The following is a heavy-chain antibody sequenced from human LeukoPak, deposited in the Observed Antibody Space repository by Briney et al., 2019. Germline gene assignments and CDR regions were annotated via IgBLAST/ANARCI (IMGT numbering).Heavy chain of an antibody. D-gene: IGHD3-22*01. CDR1: GFTFSTYG. Sequence: GGSLRLTCAASGFTFSTYGMHWVRQAPGKGLEWVAVISYDGSNEYYADSVKGRFTISRDNSKNTLYLQMNSLRAEDTAVYYCAKQNYYDSSGYADYWGQGTLVTVSS. J-gene: IGHJ4*02. V-gene: IGHV3-30*18. CDR3: AKQNYYDSSGYADY. CDR2: ISYDGSNE.